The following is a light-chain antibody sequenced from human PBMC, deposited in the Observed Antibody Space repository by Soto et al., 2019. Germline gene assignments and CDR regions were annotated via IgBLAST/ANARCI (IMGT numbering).Light chain of an antibody. J-gene: IGLJ3*02. V-gene: IGLV2-14*03. CDR3: SSYTTSSTRV. Sequence: QSALTQPASVSGSPGQSITISCTGTSSDVGRYNFVSWYQQHPGKAPKLIIYDVTNRPSGVSNRFSGSKSDNTASLTISGLQAEDEADYYCSSYTTSSTRVFGGGPKLTVL. CDR2: DVT. CDR1: SSDVGRYNF.